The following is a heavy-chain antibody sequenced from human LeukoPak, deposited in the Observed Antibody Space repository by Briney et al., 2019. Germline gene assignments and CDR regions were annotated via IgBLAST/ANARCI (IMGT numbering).Heavy chain of an antibody. CDR1: GFTFSSYG. CDR3: ARDRYCSGGSCYYFDY. D-gene: IGHD2-15*01. CDR2: IWYDGSNK. V-gene: IGHV3-33*01. Sequence: GRSLRLSCAASGFTFSSYGMHWVRQAPGKGLEGVAVIWYDGSNKYYADSVKGRFTISRDNSKNTLYLQMNSLRAEDTAVYYCARDRYCSGGSCYYFDYWGQGTLVTVSS. J-gene: IGHJ4*02.